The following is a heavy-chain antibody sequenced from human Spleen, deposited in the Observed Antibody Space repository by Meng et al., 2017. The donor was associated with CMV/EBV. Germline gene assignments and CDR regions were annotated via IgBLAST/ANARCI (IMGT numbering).Heavy chain of an antibody. CDR1: VCSISCYY. D-gene: IGHD6-13*01. CDR2: IYTSGST. V-gene: IGHV4-4*07. J-gene: IGHJ5*02. CDR3: ARSLGIAARRDWFDP. Sequence: QVRLPGEGPGRGKTSETLALTCTVLVCSISCYYWCLIRQPAGKGLGWIGRIYTSGSTNYNPSLKSRVTMSVDTSKNQFSLKLSSVTAADTAVYYCARSLGIAARRDWFDPWGQGTLVTVSS.